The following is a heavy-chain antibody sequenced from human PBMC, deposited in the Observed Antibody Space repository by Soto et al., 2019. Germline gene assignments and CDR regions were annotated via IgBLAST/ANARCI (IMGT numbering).Heavy chain of an antibody. V-gene: IGHV1-69*13. CDR2: IIPIFGTA. CDR1: GGTFSSYA. D-gene: IGHD2-21*02. Sequence: SVKVSCKASGGTFSSYAISWVRQAPGQGLEWMGGIIPIFGTANYAQKFQGRVTITADESTSTAYMELSSLRSEDTAVYYCASLPVVVTAIDPLRGPNWGQGTLVTVSS. J-gene: IGHJ4*02. CDR3: ASLPVVVTAIDPLRGPN.